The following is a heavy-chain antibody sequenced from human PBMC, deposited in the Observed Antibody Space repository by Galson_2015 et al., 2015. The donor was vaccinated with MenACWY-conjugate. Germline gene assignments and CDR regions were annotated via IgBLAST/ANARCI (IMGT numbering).Heavy chain of an antibody. Sequence: SLRLSCAASGFTFSSYGMHWVRQAPGKGLEWVAVIWYDGSNKYYADSVKGRFTISRDNSKNTLYLQMNGLRAEDTAVYYCARDRESYRHYYGMDVWGQGTTVTVSS. CDR3: ARDRESYRHYYGMDV. CDR1: GFTFSSYG. CDR2: IWYDGSNK. V-gene: IGHV3-33*01. J-gene: IGHJ6*02. D-gene: IGHD1-26*01.